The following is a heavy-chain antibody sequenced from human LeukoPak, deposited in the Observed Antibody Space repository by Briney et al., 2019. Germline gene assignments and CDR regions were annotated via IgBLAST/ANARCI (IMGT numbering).Heavy chain of an antibody. CDR1: GFTFSSYW. CDR2: INTDRSST. D-gene: IGHD1-26*01. J-gene: IGHJ4*02. Sequence: GGSLRLSCAASGFTFSSYWMHWVRQAPGKGLVWVSRINTDRSSTSYADSVKGRFTISRDNAKNTLYLQMNSLRAEDTAVYYWARDLGSHYGALFDLWGPGTLVTVSS. CDR3: ARDLGSHYGALFDL. V-gene: IGHV3-74*01.